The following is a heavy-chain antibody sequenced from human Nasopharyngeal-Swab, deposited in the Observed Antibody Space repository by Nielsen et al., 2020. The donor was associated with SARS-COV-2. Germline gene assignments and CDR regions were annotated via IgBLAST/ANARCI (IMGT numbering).Heavy chain of an antibody. CDR3: VRAVSKDIVATFLYYYYYGLDV. Sequence: IRQCPGKGLEWVGDIYHRGSTNNNPSLTSRGTISVDTFKNQFSLNLNSVTAAVTAVYYCVRAVSKDIVATFLYYYYYGLDVWGQGTTVTVSS. V-gene: IGHV4-34*04. CDR2: IYHRGST. J-gene: IGHJ6*02. D-gene: IGHD5-12*01.